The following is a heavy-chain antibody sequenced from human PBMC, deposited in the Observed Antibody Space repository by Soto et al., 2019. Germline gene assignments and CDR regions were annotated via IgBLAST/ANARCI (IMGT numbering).Heavy chain of an antibody. J-gene: IGHJ6*02. CDR1: GFTFTSSA. Sequence: ASVKVSCKASGFTFTSSAVQWVRQARGQRLEWVGWIVVGSGNTNYAQKFQERVTITRDMSTSTAYMELSSLRSEDTAVYYCVALRFLEWHTYYYYGMDVWGQGTTVTVSS. CDR2: IVVGSGNT. V-gene: IGHV1-58*01. CDR3: VALRFLEWHTYYYYGMDV. D-gene: IGHD3-3*01.